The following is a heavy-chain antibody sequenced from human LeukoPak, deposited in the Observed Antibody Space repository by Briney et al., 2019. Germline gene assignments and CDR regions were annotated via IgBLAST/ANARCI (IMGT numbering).Heavy chain of an antibody. Sequence: GGSLRLSCAASGLTVNSKYMSWVRQAPGKGLEWVSIIYSGGSTNYADSVKGRFTISRDNSKNTVYLQMNSLRAGDTAIYYCTREGAHDAFDIWGQGTMVSVSS. J-gene: IGHJ3*02. V-gene: IGHV3-53*01. D-gene: IGHD4/OR15-4a*01. CDR3: TREGAHDAFDI. CDR2: IYSGGST. CDR1: GLTVNSKY.